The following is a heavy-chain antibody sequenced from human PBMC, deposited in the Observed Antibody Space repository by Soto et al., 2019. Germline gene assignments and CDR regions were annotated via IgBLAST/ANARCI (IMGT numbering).Heavy chain of an antibody. J-gene: IGHJ6*02. V-gene: IGHV3-7*03. D-gene: IGHD3-16*01. Sequence: GGSLRLSCAASGFTFTNDWMSWVRQAPGKGLEWVANINQDGSERYYVDSVRGRFTVSRDYAKNSLNLQMNGLRAEDTAVYWCARGRASYAYYGMDVWGQGTTVTVSS. CDR3: ARGRASYAYYGMDV. CDR2: INQDGSER. CDR1: GFTFTNDW.